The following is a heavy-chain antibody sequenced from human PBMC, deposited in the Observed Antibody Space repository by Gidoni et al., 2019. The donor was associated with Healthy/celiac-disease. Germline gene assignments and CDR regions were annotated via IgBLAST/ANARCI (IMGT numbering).Heavy chain of an antibody. J-gene: IGHJ4*02. D-gene: IGHD6-13*01. CDR3: ARDPIVAAAGGHFDD. CDR2: INAGNGNT. CDR1: GYTFTSYA. Sequence: QVQLVQSGAEVPKPGASVKVSCKASGYTFTSYAMHWVRQAPGQRLEWMGWINAGNGNTKYSQKYQGRVTITRDTSASTAYMELSSLRSEDTAVYYCARDPIVAAAGGHFDDWGQGTLVTVSS. V-gene: IGHV1-3*01.